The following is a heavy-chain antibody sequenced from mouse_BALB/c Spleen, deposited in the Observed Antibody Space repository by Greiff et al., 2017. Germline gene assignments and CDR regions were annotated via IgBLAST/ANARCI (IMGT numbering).Heavy chain of an antibody. CDR3: ARDRSGVYYGYDAWFAY. V-gene: IGHV2-9*02. Sequence: VQLQQSGPGLVAPSQSLSITCTVSGFSLTSYGVHWVRQPPGKGLEWLVVIWAGGSTNYNSALMSRLSISKDNSKSQVFLKMNSLQTDDTAMYYCARDRSGVYYGYDAWFAYWGQGTLVTVSA. D-gene: IGHD2-2*01. J-gene: IGHJ3*01. CDR1: GFSLTSYG. CDR2: IWAGGST.